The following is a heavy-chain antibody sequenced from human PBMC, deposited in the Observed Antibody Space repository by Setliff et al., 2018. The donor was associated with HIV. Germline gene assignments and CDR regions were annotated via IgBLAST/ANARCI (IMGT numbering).Heavy chain of an antibody. CDR3: AIKLGYCSGGSCYSDY. Sequence: SVKVSCKASGYTFTSYGISWVRQAPGQGLEWMGWISPILGIANYAQKFQGRVTITADKSTSTAYMELSSLRSEDTAVYYCAIKLGYCSGGSCYSDYWGQGTLVTVS. CDR1: GYTFTSYG. V-gene: IGHV1-69*10. D-gene: IGHD2-15*01. CDR2: ISPILGIA. J-gene: IGHJ4*02.